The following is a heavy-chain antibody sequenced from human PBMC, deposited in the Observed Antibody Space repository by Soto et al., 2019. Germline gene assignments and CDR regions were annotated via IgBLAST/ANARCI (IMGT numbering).Heavy chain of an antibody. J-gene: IGHJ5*02. CDR3: ARGVRRINNWFDP. CDR1: GGSISSYY. CDR2: IYYSGST. D-gene: IGHD2-15*01. V-gene: IGHV4-59*01. Sequence: QVQLQESGPGLVKPSETLSLTCTVSGGSISSYYWSWIRQPPGKGLEWIGYIYYSGSTNYNPSLKSRVTISVDTSKHQFSLKLSSVTAADTAVYYRARGVRRINNWFDPWGQGTLVTVSS.